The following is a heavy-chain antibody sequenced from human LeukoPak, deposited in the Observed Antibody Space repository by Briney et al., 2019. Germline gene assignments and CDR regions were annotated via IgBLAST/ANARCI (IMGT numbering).Heavy chain of an antibody. CDR2: ITYNSGTI. J-gene: IGHJ4*02. CDR1: GFTFGSYA. CDR3: ARDSGYSYADDY. Sequence: PGGSLRLSCAASGFTFGSYAMQWVRQAPGKGLEWVSCITYNSGTIFYADSVKGRFTISRDNAKDSLYLQMSSLRDEDTAVYYCARDSGYSYADDYWGQGTLVTVSS. D-gene: IGHD5-18*01. V-gene: IGHV3-48*02.